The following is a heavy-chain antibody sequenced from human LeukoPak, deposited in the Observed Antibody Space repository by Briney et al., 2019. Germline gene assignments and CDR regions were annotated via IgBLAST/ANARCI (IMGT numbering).Heavy chain of an antibody. J-gene: IGHJ4*02. V-gene: IGHV5-51*01. Sequence: GESLKISCKGFGYSFTKYWIGWVRQMPGKGLEWMGVIYPGDSDTRYSPSFQGQVTISVDKSITTAYLQWGSLKASDTAMYYCATSYSYDSSGSPAHYWGQGTLVTVSS. CDR2: IYPGDSDT. D-gene: IGHD3-22*01. CDR3: ATSYSYDSSGSPAHY. CDR1: GYSFTKYW.